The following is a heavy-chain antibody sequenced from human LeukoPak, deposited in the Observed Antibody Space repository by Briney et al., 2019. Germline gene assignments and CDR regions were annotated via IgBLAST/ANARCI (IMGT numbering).Heavy chain of an antibody. D-gene: IGHD3-16*01. J-gene: IGHJ4*02. CDR1: GFAFNMFA. V-gene: IGHV3-23*01. CDR2: LSRGGSTT. CDR3: ATRPPMLD. Sequence: GGSLRLSCAGTGFAFNMFAIDWVRQAPGKGLEWVSGLSRGGSTTNYADSVKGRFTISRDKSQNSVFLQLNSLRPEDTAVYYCATRPPMLDWGQGTLVTVSS.